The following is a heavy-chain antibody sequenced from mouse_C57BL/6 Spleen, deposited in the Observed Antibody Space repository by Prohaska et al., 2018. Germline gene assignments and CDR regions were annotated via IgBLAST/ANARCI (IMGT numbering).Heavy chain of an antibody. CDR3: ARPYYYYGSSYAMDY. J-gene: IGHJ4*01. V-gene: IGHV5-6*01. CDR2: ISSGGSYT. D-gene: IGHD1-1*01. Sequence: LEWVATISSGGSYTYYPDSVKGRFTISRDNAKNTLYLQMSSLKSEDTAMYYCARPYYYYGSSYAMDYWGQGTSVTVSS.